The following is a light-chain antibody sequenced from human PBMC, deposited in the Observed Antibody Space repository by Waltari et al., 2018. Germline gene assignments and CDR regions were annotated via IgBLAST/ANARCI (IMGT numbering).Light chain of an antibody. CDR1: QGISSH. CDR2: ASS. J-gene: IGKJ4*01. Sequence: AIRMTQSPSSLSASTEHRVTITFRANQGISSHLAWYQQKPGKAPKLLIYASSTLQSGVPSRFSGSGSRTDFTLTISCLQSEDFATYYCQQYYSYPLTFGGGTKVEIK. V-gene: IGKV1-8*01. CDR3: QQYYSYPLT.